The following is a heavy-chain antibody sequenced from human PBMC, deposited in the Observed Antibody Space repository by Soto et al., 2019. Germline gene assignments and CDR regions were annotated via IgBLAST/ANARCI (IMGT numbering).Heavy chain of an antibody. Sequence: QITLKESGPTLVKPTQTLTLTCTFSGFSLSSSRVAVGWIRQPPGKALEWLELIYWDDDKRYSPTLHSRLTIAKVNSKTPVVLTMTNMNPEDTATYYCAHQARLDSLMSTRNYFDYWGQGMQVTAS. CDR3: AHQARLDSLMSTRNYFDY. V-gene: IGHV2-5*02. CDR1: GFSLSSSRVA. CDR2: IYWDDDK. D-gene: IGHD1-1*01. J-gene: IGHJ4*02.